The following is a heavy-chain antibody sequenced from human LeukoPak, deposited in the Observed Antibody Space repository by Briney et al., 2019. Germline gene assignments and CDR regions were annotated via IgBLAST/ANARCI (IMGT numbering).Heavy chain of an antibody. V-gene: IGHV3-9*01. CDR3: AKDTSPYYEAYFDY. J-gene: IGHJ4*02. D-gene: IGHD3-22*01. CDR2: ISWNSGSI. Sequence: PGGSLRLSCAASGFTFDDYAMHWVRQAPGKGLEWVSGISWNSGSIGYADSVKGRFAISRDNAKNSLYLQMNSLRAEDTALYYCAKDTSPYYEAYFDYWGQGTLVTVSS. CDR1: GFTFDDYA.